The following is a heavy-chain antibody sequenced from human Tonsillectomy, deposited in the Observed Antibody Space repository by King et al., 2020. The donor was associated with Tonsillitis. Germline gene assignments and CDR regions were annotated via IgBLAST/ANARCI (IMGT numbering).Heavy chain of an antibody. V-gene: IGHV1-24*01. D-gene: IGHD1-20*01. CDR2: FDPEDGET. CDR1: GYTLTELS. J-gene: IGHJ6*02. Sequence: QGQLVQSGAEVKKPGASVKVSCKVSGYTLTELSMHWVRQAPGKGLEWMGGFDPEDGETIYAQKFQGRVTMTEDTSTDTAYMELSSLRSEDTALYDCATVTGATALLYYYYGMYVWGQGTTVTVSS. CDR3: ATVTGATALLYYYYGMYV.